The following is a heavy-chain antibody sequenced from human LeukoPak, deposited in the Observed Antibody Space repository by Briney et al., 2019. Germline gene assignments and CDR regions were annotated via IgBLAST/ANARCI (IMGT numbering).Heavy chain of an antibody. V-gene: IGHV4-31*03. CDR1: GGSISSGGYY. CDR2: IYYSGST. D-gene: IGHD3-22*01. Sequence: PSETLSLTCTVSGGSISSGGYYWSWIRQHPGKGLEGIGYIYYSGSTYYNPSLKSRVNISVDTSKNQFSLKLSSVTAADTAVYYCARRYYDSSGSPFDYWGQGTLVTVSS. CDR3: ARRYYDSSGSPFDY. J-gene: IGHJ4*02.